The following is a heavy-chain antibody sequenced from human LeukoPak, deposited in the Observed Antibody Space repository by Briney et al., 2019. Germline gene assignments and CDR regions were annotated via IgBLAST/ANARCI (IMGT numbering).Heavy chain of an antibody. CDR3: AKDSLVVAAAGRVFDY. Sequence: GGSLRLSCAASRFTFNSYAMSWVRQAPGKGLEWVSVIGGSNGITFYVGSVKGRFTISRDNSKNTLYLQMNSLRVEDTAVYYCAKDSLVVAAAGRVFDYWGQGTLVTVSS. CDR1: RFTFNSYA. J-gene: IGHJ4*02. CDR2: IGGSNGIT. D-gene: IGHD6-13*01. V-gene: IGHV3-23*01.